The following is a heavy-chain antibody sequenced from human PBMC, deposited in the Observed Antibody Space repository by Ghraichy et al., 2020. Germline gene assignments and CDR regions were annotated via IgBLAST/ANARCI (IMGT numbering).Heavy chain of an antibody. CDR1: GFTFSSYA. V-gene: IGHV3-30*04. D-gene: IGHD2-2*02. CDR2: ISYDGSNK. Sequence: GGSLRLSCAASGFTFSSYAMHWVRQAPGKGLEWVAVISYDGSNKYYADSVKGRFTISRDNSKNTLYLQMNSLRAEDTAVYYCARSRIRYQLLYQIFDYWGQGTLVTVSS. J-gene: IGHJ4*02. CDR3: ARSRIRYQLLYQIFDY.